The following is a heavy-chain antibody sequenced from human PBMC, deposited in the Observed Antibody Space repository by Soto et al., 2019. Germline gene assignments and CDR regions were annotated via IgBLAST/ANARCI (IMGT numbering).Heavy chain of an antibody. CDR2: ISYDGSNK. Sequence: PGGSLRLSCAASGFTFSSYGMHWVRQAPGKGLEWVAVISYDGSNKYYADSVKGRFTISRDNSKNTLYLQMNSLRAEDTAVYYCAKDQDIAVAGTTDYWGQGTLVTVSS. D-gene: IGHD6-19*01. V-gene: IGHV3-30*18. CDR3: AKDQDIAVAGTTDY. CDR1: GFTFSSYG. J-gene: IGHJ4*02.